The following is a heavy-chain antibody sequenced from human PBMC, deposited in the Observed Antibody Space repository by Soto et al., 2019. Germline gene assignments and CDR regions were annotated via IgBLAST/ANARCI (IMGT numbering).Heavy chain of an antibody. Sequence: QVQLVQSGAEVKKPGASVKVSCKASGYTFTSFGISWVRQAPGQGLEWMGWIRAYNGYTNYAQKFQGRVTITTDTSTSTAYMELRSLISDDTAVYYCARASDGYRSGWYFGYFDYWGQGTLVTVSS. CDR2: IRAYNGYT. D-gene: IGHD6-19*01. V-gene: IGHV1-18*04. CDR1: GYTFTSFG. J-gene: IGHJ4*02. CDR3: ARASDGYRSGWYFGYFDY.